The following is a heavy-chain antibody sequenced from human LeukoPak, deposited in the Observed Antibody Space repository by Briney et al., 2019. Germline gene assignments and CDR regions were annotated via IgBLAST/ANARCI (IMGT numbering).Heavy chain of an antibody. V-gene: IGHV1-2*06. J-gene: IGHJ5*02. CDR1: GFTFTSSA. CDR3: ARTASYCSSTSCYLKYNWFDP. Sequence: ASVKVSCKASGFTFTSSAVHWVRQAPGQGLEWMGRINPNSGGTNYAQKFQGRVTMTRDTSISTAYMELSRLRSDDTAVYYCARTASYCSSTSCYLKYNWFDPWGQGTLVTVSS. D-gene: IGHD2-2*01. CDR2: INPNSGGT.